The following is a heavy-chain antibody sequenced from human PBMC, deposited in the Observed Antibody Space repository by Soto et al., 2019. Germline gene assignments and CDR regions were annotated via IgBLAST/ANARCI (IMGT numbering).Heavy chain of an antibody. J-gene: IGHJ4*02. CDR2: INHSGST. CDR3: ARGRCSATYCYSNFDS. D-gene: IGHD2-15*01. V-gene: IGHV4-34*01. CDR1: GGSFSGYY. Sequence: QVQLQQWGAGLLKPSETLSLTCAVYGGSFSGYYWSWIRQPPGKGLEWIGEINHSGSTNYNPSLKSRVTMSEDTSKGQFSLKLSAVTAADTAVYYCARGRCSATYCYSNFDSWGQGTLVTVSS.